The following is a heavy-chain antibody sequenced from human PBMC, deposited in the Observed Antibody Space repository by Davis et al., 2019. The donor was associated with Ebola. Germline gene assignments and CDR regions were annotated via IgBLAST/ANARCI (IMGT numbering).Heavy chain of an antibody. Sequence: ASVKVSCKASGYTFTSDAIHWVRQAPGQRLEWMGWIYAVNGDTKYSQKFQGRVTMTSDTSASTAYLELSSLRSEDTAVYYCARDPSRLTEGHLDYWGQGTLVTVSS. CDR2: IYAVNGDT. CDR1: GYTFTSDA. J-gene: IGHJ4*02. D-gene: IGHD2-21*02. V-gene: IGHV1-3*01. CDR3: ARDPSRLTEGHLDY.